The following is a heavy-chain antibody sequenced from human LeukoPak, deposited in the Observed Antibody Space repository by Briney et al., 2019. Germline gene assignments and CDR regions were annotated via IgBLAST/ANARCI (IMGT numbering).Heavy chain of an antibody. CDR2: IWYDGSNK. Sequence: PGGSLRLSCAASGFTFSSYGMHWVRQAPGKGLEWVAVIWYDGSNKYYADSVKGRFTISRDNSKNTLYLQMNSLRAEDTAVYYCARDFGCSSTSCYTYYYYGMDAWGQGTTVTVSS. CDR1: GFTFSSYG. CDR3: ARDFGCSSTSCYTYYYYGMDA. J-gene: IGHJ6*02. D-gene: IGHD2-2*02. V-gene: IGHV3-33*01.